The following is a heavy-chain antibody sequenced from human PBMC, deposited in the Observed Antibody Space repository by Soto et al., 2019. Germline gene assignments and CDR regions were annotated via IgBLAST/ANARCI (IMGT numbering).Heavy chain of an antibody. V-gene: IGHV4-4*07. J-gene: IGHJ4*02. Sequence: QVQLQESGPGLVKPSEDLSLTCTVSGGSISGYYWSWFRQPAGKGLEWIGRMYNSERTNYNPPLNSRVTMPMDTSKNQFSLKLTSVTAADTAVYFCAREPLAHSYFDFWGRGALVTVSS. CDR3: AREPLAHSYFDF. CDR2: MYNSERT. CDR1: GGSISGYY.